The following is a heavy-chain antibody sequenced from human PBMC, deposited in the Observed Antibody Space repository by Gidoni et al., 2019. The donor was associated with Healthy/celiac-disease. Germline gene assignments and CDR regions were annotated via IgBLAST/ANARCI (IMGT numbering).Heavy chain of an antibody. D-gene: IGHD6-19*01. J-gene: IGHJ4*02. CDR1: GFTVSSYG. CDR3: AKDIIAVAGTRYFDY. CDR2: ISYDGSNK. Sequence: QVQLVESGGGVVQPGRSLRHSCAASGFTVSSYGRHWVRQAPGKGLGWVAVISYDGSNKYYADSVKGRFTISRDNSKNTLYLQMNSLRAEDTAVYYCAKDIIAVAGTRYFDYWGQGTLVTVSS. V-gene: IGHV3-30*18.